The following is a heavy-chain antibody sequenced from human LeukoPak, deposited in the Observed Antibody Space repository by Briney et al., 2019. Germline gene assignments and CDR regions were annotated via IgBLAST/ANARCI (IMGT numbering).Heavy chain of an antibody. CDR1: GFTLSSYA. D-gene: IGHD3-3*01. V-gene: IGHV3-23*01. Sequence: GGSLRLSCAASGFTLSSYAMSWVRQAPGKGLEWVSAISVSGNTYHADSVKGRFTISRDSSKNTLYLQMNSLRAEDTAVYYCAKDRVAYYDFWSGSSLGVAFDIWGQGTMVTVSS. CDR3: AKDRVAYYDFWSGSSLGVAFDI. CDR2: ISVSGNT. J-gene: IGHJ3*02.